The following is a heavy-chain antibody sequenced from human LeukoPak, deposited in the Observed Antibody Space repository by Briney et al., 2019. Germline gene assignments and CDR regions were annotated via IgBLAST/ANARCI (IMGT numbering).Heavy chain of an antibody. CDR2: ISGSGGST. D-gene: IGHD6-13*01. CDR1: GFTFSSYA. CDR3: AKEWYSSSWYDYFDY. Sequence: PGGSLRLSCAASGFTFSSYAMSWVRQAPGKGLEWVSAISGSGGSTHYADSVKGRFTISRDNSKNTLYLQMNSLRAEDTAVYYCAKEWYSSSWYDYFDYWGQGTLVTVSS. V-gene: IGHV3-23*01. J-gene: IGHJ4*02.